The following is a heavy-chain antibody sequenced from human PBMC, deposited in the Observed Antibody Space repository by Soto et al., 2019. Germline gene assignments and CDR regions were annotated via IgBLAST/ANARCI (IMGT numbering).Heavy chain of an antibody. D-gene: IGHD4-17*01. Sequence: SETLSLTCTVSGGSISSGGYYWSWIRQHPGKGLEWIGYIYYSGSTYYNPSLKSRVTISVDTSKNQFSLKLSSVTAADTAVYYCARHSVTSHAFDIWGQGTMVTVSS. J-gene: IGHJ3*02. CDR3: ARHSVTSHAFDI. V-gene: IGHV4-31*03. CDR1: GGSISSGGYY. CDR2: IYYSGST.